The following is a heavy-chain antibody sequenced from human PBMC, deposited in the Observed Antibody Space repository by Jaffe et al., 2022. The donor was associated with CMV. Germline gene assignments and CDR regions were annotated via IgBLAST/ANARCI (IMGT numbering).Heavy chain of an antibody. Sequence: QVQLVESGGGVVQPGRSLRLSCAASGFTFSSYGMHWVRQAPGKGLEWVALIWYDGSKKYYGDSVKGRFTISRDNSKKSLYLQINSLRVEDTAVYYCARDREPGDLGVFDYWGQGTLVTVSS. CDR2: IWYDGSKK. D-gene: IGHD3-16*01. V-gene: IGHV3-33*08. CDR3: ARDREPGDLGVFDY. CDR1: GFTFSSYG. J-gene: IGHJ4*02.